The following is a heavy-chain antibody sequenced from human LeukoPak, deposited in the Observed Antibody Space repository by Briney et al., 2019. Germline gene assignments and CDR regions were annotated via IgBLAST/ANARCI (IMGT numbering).Heavy chain of an antibody. V-gene: IGHV3-66*02. CDR1: EFSVGSNY. Sequence: GGSLRLSCAASEFSVGSNYMTWVRQAPGKGLEWVSLIYSGGSTYYADSVKGRFTISRDNSKNTLYLQMNSLRAEDTAVYYCSKEGYDFWSGQDGAFDIWGQGTMVTVSS. D-gene: IGHD3-3*01. CDR3: SKEGYDFWSGQDGAFDI. J-gene: IGHJ3*02. CDR2: IYSGGST.